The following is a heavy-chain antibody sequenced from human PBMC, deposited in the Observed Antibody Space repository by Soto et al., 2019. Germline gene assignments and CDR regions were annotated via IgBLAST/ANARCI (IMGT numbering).Heavy chain of an antibody. CDR3: AGSFTRGVGASAFDY. J-gene: IGHJ4*02. D-gene: IGHD1-26*01. CDR2: IYSGGST. CDR1: GFTVSSNY. V-gene: IGHV3-66*01. Sequence: GGSLRLSCAASGFTVSSNYMSWVRQAPGKGLEWVSVIYSGGSTYYADSVKGRFTISRDNSKNTLYLQMNSLRAEDTAVYYCAGSFTRGVGASAFDYWGQGTLVTVSS.